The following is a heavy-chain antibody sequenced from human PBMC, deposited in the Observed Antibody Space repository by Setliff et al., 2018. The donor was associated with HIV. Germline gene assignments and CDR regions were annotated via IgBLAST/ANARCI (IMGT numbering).Heavy chain of an antibody. CDR2: IYYSGST. CDR3: ARNVGGLRSAVNWFDP. D-gene: IGHD4-17*01. J-gene: IGHJ5*02. CDR1: GASIGRRSDC. V-gene: IGHV4-39*07. Sequence: SETLSLTCTVSGASIGRRSDCWGWIRQPPGKGLEWIGYIYYSGSTYYNPSLKSRVTISIDTSKNQFSLKLNSATAADTAVYYCARNVGGLRSAVNWFDPWGQGTLVTVSS.